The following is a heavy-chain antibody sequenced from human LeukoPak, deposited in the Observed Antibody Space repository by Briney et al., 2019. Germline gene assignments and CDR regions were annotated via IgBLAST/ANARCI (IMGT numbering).Heavy chain of an antibody. Sequence: GGSLRFSCAASGFTFSNSAMNWVRQAPGKGLEWVSSINNVGSHIYYADSVKGRFTISRDNAKNSLYLQMNSLRAEDTAVYYCAKPLPPTYYYYMDVWGKGTTVTVSS. V-gene: IGHV3-21*04. CDR3: AKPLPPTYYYYMDV. CDR2: INNVGSHI. J-gene: IGHJ6*03. CDR1: GFTFSNSA.